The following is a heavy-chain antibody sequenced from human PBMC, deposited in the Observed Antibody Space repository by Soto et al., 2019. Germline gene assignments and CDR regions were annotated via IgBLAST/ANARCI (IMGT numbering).Heavy chain of an antibody. CDR1: GFMFSSYW. J-gene: IGHJ6*02. Sequence: PGGSLRLSCAASGFMFSSYWMNWVRQAPGKGLEWVANIKEDGSDKNHVDSVKGRFTISRDNAKNSLYLQMSSLRAEDTAVYYCARDRGGGSIFGGHYGMDVWGQGTTVTVSS. CDR3: ARDRGGGSIFGGHYGMDV. V-gene: IGHV3-7*01. CDR2: IKEDGSDK. D-gene: IGHD3-3*01.